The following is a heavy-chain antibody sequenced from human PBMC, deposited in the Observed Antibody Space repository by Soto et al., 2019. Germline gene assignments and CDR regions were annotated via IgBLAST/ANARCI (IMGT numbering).Heavy chain of an antibody. CDR3: ATTLYCSSTSCSMSLVSGNYYYYGMDV. D-gene: IGHD2-2*01. V-gene: IGHV3-30-3*01. J-gene: IGHJ6*02. CDR1: GFTFSSYA. Sequence: PGGSLRLSCAASGFTFSSYAMHWVRQAPGKGLEWVAVISYDGSNKYYADSVKGRFTISRDNSKNTLYLQMNSLRAEDTAVYYCATTLYCSSTSCSMSLVSGNYYYYGMDVWGQGTTVTVSS. CDR2: ISYDGSNK.